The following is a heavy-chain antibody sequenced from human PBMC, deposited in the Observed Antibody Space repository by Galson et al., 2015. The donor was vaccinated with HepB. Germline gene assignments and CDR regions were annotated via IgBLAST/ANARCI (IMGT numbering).Heavy chain of an antibody. D-gene: IGHD2-2*01. Sequence: SLRLSCAPSGFTFTNYALTWVRQAPGKGLEWVSSISGRGDMTYYAGSVKGRFTVSRDNSNNTLYLQMDRLKSDDTAVYFCAKDSTSCSTTKCHKYFFDFWGRGTLVTVSS. CDR2: ISGRGDMT. J-gene: IGHJ4*02. CDR3: AKDSTSCSTTKCHKYFFDF. CDR1: GFTFTNYA. V-gene: IGHV3-23*01.